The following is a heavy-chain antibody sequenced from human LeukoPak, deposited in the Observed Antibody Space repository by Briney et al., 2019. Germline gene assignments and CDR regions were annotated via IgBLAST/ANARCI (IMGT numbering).Heavy chain of an antibody. J-gene: IGHJ4*02. CDR3: TTEKGGCSSTTCYSLEY. CDR2: IKSRASGGTT. V-gene: IGHV3-15*01. D-gene: IGHD2-2*01. CDR1: GSTLNYAW. Sequence: GGSLRLSCAGSGSTLNYAWMNWVRQAPGXGLECVGRIKSRASGGTTDYAAPVKGRFIVSRDDSKNTVYLQMNSLQTEDTGVYYCTTEKGGCSSTTCYSLEYWGQGTLVTASP.